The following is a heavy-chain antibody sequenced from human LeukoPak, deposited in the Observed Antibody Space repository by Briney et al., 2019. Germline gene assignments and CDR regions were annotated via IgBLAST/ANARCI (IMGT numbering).Heavy chain of an antibody. CDR2: MNPNSGNT. CDR1: GYTFTSYD. V-gene: IGHV1-8*03. D-gene: IGHD5-18*01. Sequence: ASVKVSCKASGYTFTSYDINWVRQATGQGLEWMGWMNPNSGNTGYAQKFQGRVTITRDTSTSTAYMELNRLRSDDTAMYYCARGEYSNGYPYRLDSWGQGTLVTVSS. J-gene: IGHJ4*02. CDR3: ARGEYSNGYPYRLDS.